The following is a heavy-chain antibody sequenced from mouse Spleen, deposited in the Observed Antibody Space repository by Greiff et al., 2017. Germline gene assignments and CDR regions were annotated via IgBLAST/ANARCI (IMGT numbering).Heavy chain of an antibody. CDR1: GYTFTSYW. V-gene: IGHV1-61*01. J-gene: IGHJ1*01. CDR3: ARHGSSYYWYFDV. D-gene: IGHD1-1*01. CDR2: IYPSDSET. Sequence: QVQLQQPGAELVRPGSSVKLSCKASGYTFTSYWMDWVKQRPGQGLEWIGNIYPSDSETHYNQKFKDKATLTVDKSSSTAYMQLSSLTSEDSAVYYCARHGSSYYWYFDVWGEGTTVTVSS.